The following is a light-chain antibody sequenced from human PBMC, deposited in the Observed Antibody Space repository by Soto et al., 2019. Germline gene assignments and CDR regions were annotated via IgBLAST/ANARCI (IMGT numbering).Light chain of an antibody. CDR3: EQYGSSPRT. V-gene: IGKV3-20*01. CDR2: GVS. J-gene: IGKJ1*01. Sequence: EIVFTQSPGTLSLSPGERSTLSCRASQSVSSNYFAWYQQKPGQAPRLLIYGVSSRATGIPDRFSGSGSGTDFTLTISRLEPEDFAVYYCEQYGSSPRTFGQGTKVDNK. CDR1: QSVSSNY.